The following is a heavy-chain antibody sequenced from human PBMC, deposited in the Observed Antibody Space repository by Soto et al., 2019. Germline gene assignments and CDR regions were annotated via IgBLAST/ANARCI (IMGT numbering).Heavy chain of an antibody. CDR3: ARDCGGDCDSPWYFDL. CDR2: IYYSGST. J-gene: IGHJ2*01. D-gene: IGHD2-21*02. V-gene: IGHV4-59*01. Sequence: PSETLSLTCTVSGGSISSYYWSWIRQPPGKGLEWIGYIYYSGSTNYNPSLKSRVTISVDTSKNQFSLKLSSVTAADTAVYYCARDCGGDCDSPWYFDLWGRGTLVTVSS. CDR1: GGSISSYY.